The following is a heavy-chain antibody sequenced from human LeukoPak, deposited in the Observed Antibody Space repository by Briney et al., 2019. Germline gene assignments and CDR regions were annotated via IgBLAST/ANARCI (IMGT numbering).Heavy chain of an antibody. V-gene: IGHV1-2*02. D-gene: IGHD6-19*01. CDR3: ARDWDIAVAFFDC. CDR1: GYTFTAYY. CDR2: INSDSGGT. Sequence: VKVSCKASGYTFTAYYIHWVRQAPGQGLEWMGWINSDSGGTDYAQKFQGRVTMTRDTSISTAYMELSRLRSDDTAVYYCARDWDIAVAFFDCWGQGTLVTVSS. J-gene: IGHJ4*02.